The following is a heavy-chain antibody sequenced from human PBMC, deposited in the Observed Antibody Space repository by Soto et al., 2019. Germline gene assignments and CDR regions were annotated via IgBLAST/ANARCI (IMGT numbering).Heavy chain of an antibody. CDR2: IIPIFGTA. J-gene: IGHJ5*02. V-gene: IGHV1-69*13. D-gene: IGHD3-22*01. CDR1: GGTFSSYA. Sequence: SVKVSCKASGGTFSSYAISWVRQAPGQGLEWMGGIIPIFGTANYAQKFQGRVTITADESTSTAYMELSSLRSEDTAVYYCARGPYDSSGPNWFDPWGQGTLVTVSS. CDR3: ARGPYDSSGPNWFDP.